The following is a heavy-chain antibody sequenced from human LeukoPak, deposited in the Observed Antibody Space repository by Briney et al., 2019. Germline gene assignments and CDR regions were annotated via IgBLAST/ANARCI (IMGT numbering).Heavy chain of an antibody. Sequence: SVKNSCKASGYNFAHNKHWVRQAPGHGQEWVGGIIPIFGTANYAQKFQGRVTITTDESTSTAYMELSSLRSEDTAVYYCARGWGTYSGYYFDYWGQGTLVTVSS. CDR3: ARGWGTYSGYYFDY. J-gene: IGHJ4*02. V-gene: IGHV1-69*05. CDR1: GYNFAHN. D-gene: IGHD5-12*01. CDR2: IIPIFGTA.